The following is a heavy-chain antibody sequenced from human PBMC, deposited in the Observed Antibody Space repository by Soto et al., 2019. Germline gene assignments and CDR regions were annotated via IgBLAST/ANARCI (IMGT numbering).Heavy chain of an antibody. V-gene: IGHV3-64D*08. CDR3: VNRNSGVGHYYYYGMDV. J-gene: IGHJ6*02. Sequence: GESLKISCSASGFTFSSYAMHWVRQAPGKGLEFVSAISSNGGSTYYADSVKGRFTISRDNSKNTLYLQMSSLRAEDTAVYYCVNRNSGVGHYYYYGMDVWGQGTTVTVSS. CDR2: ISSNGGST. CDR1: GFTFSSYA. D-gene: IGHD7-27*01.